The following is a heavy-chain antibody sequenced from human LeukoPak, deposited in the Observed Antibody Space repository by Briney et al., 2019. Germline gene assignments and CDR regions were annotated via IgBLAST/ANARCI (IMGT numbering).Heavy chain of an antibody. CDR1: GFTFSNYD. D-gene: IGHD6-13*01. Sequence: PRGSLRLSCAASGFTFSNYDMHWVRQATGKGLEWVSGIDTAGDTYYPGSVKGRFTISRQDAKNSLYLQMNNLRAGDTAVYYCAKDNRQQQLVQYYWGQGTLVTVSS. J-gene: IGHJ4*02. CDR3: AKDNRQQQLVQYY. V-gene: IGHV3-13*01. CDR2: IDTAGDT.